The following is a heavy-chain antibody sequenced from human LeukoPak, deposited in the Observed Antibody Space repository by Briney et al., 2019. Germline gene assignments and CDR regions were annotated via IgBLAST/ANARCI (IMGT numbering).Heavy chain of an antibody. J-gene: IGHJ6*03. D-gene: IGHD3-16*01. CDR1: GFTFSSYA. CDR2: ISYDGSNK. CDR3: ASGGWDPLDALDYMDV. Sequence: QPGRSLRLSCAASGFTFSSYAMHWVRQAPGKGLEWVAVISYDGSNKYYADSVEGRFTISRDNSKNTLYLQMNSLRAEDTAVYYCASGGWDPLDALDYMDVWGKGTTVTVSS. V-gene: IGHV3-30-3*01.